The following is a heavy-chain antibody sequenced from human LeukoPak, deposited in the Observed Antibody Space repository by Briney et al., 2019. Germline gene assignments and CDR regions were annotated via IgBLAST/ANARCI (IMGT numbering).Heavy chain of an antibody. CDR2: IKRQTDGGTT. V-gene: IGHV3-15*01. CDR1: GFSFTSAW. Sequence: PGGSLRLSCAASGFSFTSAWMTWVRQAPGKGLEWVARIKRQTDGGTTDYAAPVKGRFTVSRDDSKNTLYLQMNSLKTEDTAVYYCTTGAPHSGNPLTGAFNLWGQGTMVTVSS. J-gene: IGHJ3*01. D-gene: IGHD3-10*01. CDR3: TTGAPHSGNPLTGAFNL.